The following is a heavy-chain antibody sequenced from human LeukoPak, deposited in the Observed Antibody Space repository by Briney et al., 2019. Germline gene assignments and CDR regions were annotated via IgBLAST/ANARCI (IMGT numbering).Heavy chain of an antibody. J-gene: IGHJ6*03. D-gene: IGHD6-13*01. Sequence: GGSLRLSCAASGFSFSNYAMNWVRQAPGKGLEWVSYISGSSAAIYYADSVEGRFTISRDKAKNSLYLQMNSLRAEGTAVYYCARDPSRGYNYYSYMDVWGKGTTVTVSS. CDR2: ISGSSAAI. CDR1: GFSFSNYA. V-gene: IGHV3-48*01. CDR3: ARDPSRGYNYYSYMDV.